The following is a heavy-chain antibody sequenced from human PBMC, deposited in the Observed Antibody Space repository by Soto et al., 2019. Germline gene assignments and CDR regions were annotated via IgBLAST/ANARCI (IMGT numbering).Heavy chain of an antibody. CDR2: IYYSGST. CDR3: ARALRGTVTLFP. J-gene: IGHJ5*02. Sequence: SHTCTVSDGSISSGEYYRSWKKKPPGKGLEWIGYIYYSGSTYYNPSLKSRVTISVDTSKNQFSLKLSSVPAADTAVYYCARALRGTVTLFPWGQGTLVTVSS. D-gene: IGHD4-4*01. CDR1: DGSISSGEYY. V-gene: IGHV4-30-4*01.